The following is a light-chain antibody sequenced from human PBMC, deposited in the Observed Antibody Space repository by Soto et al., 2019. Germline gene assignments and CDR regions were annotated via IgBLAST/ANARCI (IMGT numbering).Light chain of an antibody. V-gene: IGKV3-15*01. CDR1: LSVSSN. CDR2: GAS. Sequence: EIVLTQSPATLSGSRGERATFSCRASLSVSSNVAWYQHNAGQAPRLLIYGASTRATGIPARFSGSGSGTEFTLTISSLQSEDFALYYCQHHDNWPLITFGQGTRLEIK. CDR3: QHHDNWPLIT. J-gene: IGKJ5*01.